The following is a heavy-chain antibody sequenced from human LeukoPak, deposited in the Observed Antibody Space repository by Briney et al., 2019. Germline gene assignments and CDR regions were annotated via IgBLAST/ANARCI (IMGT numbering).Heavy chain of an antibody. D-gene: IGHD1-26*01. V-gene: IGHV3-23*01. CDR2: ISGSGGST. CDR1: GFTFSSYA. CDR3: ARPIVGATGGGYAFDI. J-gene: IGHJ3*02. Sequence: GGSLRLSCAASGFTFSSYAMSWVRQAPGKGLEWVSAISGSGGSTYYADSVKGRFTISRDNSKNTLYLQMNSLRAEDTAVYYCARPIVGATGGGYAFDIWGQGTMVTVSS.